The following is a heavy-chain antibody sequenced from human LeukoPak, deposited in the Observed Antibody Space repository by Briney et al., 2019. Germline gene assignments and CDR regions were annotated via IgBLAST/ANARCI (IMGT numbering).Heavy chain of an antibody. CDR1: GFTFTSYA. Sequence: GGSLRLSCAASGFTFTSYAMHCVRQAPGKGLEWVAVISYDGSNKYYADSVKGRFTISRDNAKNSLYLQMNSLRAGDTAIYYCARDWGAAGLWDYWGQGTLVTVSS. J-gene: IGHJ4*02. V-gene: IGHV3-30-3*01. CDR2: ISYDGSNK. D-gene: IGHD6-13*01. CDR3: ARDWGAAGLWDY.